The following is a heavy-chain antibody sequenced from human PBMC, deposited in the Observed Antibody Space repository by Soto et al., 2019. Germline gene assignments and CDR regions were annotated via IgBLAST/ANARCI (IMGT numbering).Heavy chain of an antibody. V-gene: IGHV3-23*01. CDR3: AKDWGVVRGEWRDYYYGMDV. Sequence: PGGSLRLSCAASGFTFSSYAMSWVRQAPGKGLEWVSAISGSGGSTYYADSVKGRFTISRDNSKNTLYLQMNSLRAEDTAVYYCAKDWGVVRGEWRDYYYGMDVWGQGTTVTVYS. CDR1: GFTFSSYA. J-gene: IGHJ6*02. D-gene: IGHD2-15*01. CDR2: ISGSGGST.